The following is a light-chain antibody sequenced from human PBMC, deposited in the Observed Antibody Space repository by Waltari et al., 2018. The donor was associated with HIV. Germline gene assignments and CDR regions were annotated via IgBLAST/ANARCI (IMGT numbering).Light chain of an antibody. Sequence: SYDLTQTPSVSVSPGQPARINCSRWTLPNKYSPWYPQKAGQAPMLLIYKDIERPSGIPDRISGSGSGTGVTLTISDVQAEDEGDYFCQSTDYDGTWVFGGGTKLTVL. V-gene: IGLV3-25*03. CDR3: QSTDYDGTWV. CDR1: TLPNKY. CDR2: KDI. J-gene: IGLJ3*02.